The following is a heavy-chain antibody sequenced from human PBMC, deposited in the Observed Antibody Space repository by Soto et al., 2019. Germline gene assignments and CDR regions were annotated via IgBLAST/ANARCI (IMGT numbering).Heavy chain of an antibody. CDR3: ARDNRYNWNDEGWFDT. J-gene: IGHJ5*02. D-gene: IGHD1-20*01. CDR1: GYSFSDYD. CDR2: MNPNSGNT. Sequence: QVQLVQSGAEVKKPGASVKVSCKASGYSFSDYDINWVRQATGQGPEWMGWMNPNSGNTGYAQKFQGRVTITRTTSINTAYMELSSLGSEDTAVYYCARDNRYNWNDEGWFDTWGKGTRVTVSS. V-gene: IGHV1-8*01.